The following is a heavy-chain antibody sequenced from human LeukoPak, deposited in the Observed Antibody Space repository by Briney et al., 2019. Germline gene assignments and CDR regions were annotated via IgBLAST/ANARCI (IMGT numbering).Heavy chain of an antibody. D-gene: IGHD3-9*01. CDR3: ARGLAPRRGWLEVPLYDY. CDR2: MNPNSGNT. CDR1: GYTFTSYD. Sequence: RASVKVSCKASGYTFTSYDINWVRQATGQGLEWMGWMNPNSGNTGYAQKFQGRVTMTRNTSISTAYMELSSLRSEDTAVYYCARGLAPRRGWLEVPLYDYWGQGTLVTVSS. J-gene: IGHJ4*02. V-gene: IGHV1-8*01.